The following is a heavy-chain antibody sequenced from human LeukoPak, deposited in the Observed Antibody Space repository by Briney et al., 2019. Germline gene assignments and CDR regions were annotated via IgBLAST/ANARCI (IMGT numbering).Heavy chain of an antibody. D-gene: IGHD2-15*01. J-gene: IGHJ4*02. CDR2: ITGSGDNT. Sequence: PGGSLRLSCAASGFTFSSYGVTWVRQAPGQGLEWVSAITGSGDNTYYADSVKGRFSISRDNSKNTLYLQMNSLRAEDTAVYYCAKRGTRSSGSCIDYWGQGTLVTVSS. V-gene: IGHV3-23*01. CDR3: AKRGTRSSGSCIDY. CDR1: GFTFSSYG.